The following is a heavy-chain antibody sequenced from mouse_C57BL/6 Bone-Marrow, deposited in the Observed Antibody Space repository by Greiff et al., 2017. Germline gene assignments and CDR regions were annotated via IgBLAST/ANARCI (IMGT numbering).Heavy chain of an antibody. CDR2: IRNKANGYTT. CDR3: ARYNNYPYAMDY. V-gene: IGHV7-3*01. CDR1: GFTFTDYY. J-gene: IGHJ4*01. Sequence: EVQLVESGGGLVQPGGSLSLSCAASGFTFTDYYMSWVRQPPGKALEWLGFIRNKANGYTTEYSASVKGRFTISRDNSQSILYLQMNALRAEDSAAKNCARYNNYPYAMDYWGQGTSVTVSS. D-gene: IGHD1-3*01.